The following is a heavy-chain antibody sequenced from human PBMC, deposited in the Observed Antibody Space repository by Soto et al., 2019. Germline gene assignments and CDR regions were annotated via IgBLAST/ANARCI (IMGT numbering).Heavy chain of an antibody. J-gene: IGHJ6*02. CDR2: ISSSGVYI. Sequence: GGSLRLSCAASGFSFTHYTMNWVRQAPGEGLEWVSAISSSGVYIYYADSVQGRFTISRDNARNSLYLQMDSLGAEDTAVYYCARANYDFWSGSSNYFGMDVWGQGTTVTVSS. V-gene: IGHV3-21*06. CDR1: GFSFTHYT. D-gene: IGHD3-3*01. CDR3: ARANYDFWSGSSNYFGMDV.